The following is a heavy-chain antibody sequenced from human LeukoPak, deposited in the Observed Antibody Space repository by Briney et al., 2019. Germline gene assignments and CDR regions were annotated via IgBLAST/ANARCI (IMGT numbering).Heavy chain of an antibody. Sequence: PGGSLRLSCAASGFTVSSNYMSWVRQAPGKGLELVSVIYSGGSTYYADFVKGRFTISRDNSKNTLHLQMDSLRAEDTAVYYCARDNPRFGESYFDYWGQGTLVTVSS. CDR3: ARDNPRFGESYFDY. CDR1: GFTVSSNY. D-gene: IGHD3-10*01. CDR2: IYSGGST. V-gene: IGHV3-66*01. J-gene: IGHJ4*02.